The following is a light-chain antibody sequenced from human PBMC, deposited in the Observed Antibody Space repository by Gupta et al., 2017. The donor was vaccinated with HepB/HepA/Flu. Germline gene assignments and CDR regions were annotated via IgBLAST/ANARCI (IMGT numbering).Light chain of an antibody. CDR1: SSNNGAGYD. CDR3: QSDDGSRWGSG. V-gene: IGLV1-40*01. J-gene: IGLJ2*01. Sequence: HSALTHPRSLSGAPLQRFTISRTGSSSNNGAGYDVPWYQQHPGTAPKLIIYGNSTRPTAGPDRFSGSKTGTTAALASTGLQAEEEAEEDCQSDDGSRWGSGVGGGTKRTVL. CDR2: GNS.